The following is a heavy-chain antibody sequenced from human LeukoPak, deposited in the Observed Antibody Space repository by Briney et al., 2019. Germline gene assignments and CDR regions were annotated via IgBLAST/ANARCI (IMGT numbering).Heavy chain of an antibody. Sequence: GRSLRLSCAASGFTFSSYGMHWVRQAPGKGLEWVAVRSYDGSNKFYADSVKGRFTISRDNSKNTLYLQMNSLRAEDTTVYYCAKDRSLYSSGWYGMDVWGQGTTVTVSS. CDR2: RSYDGSNK. D-gene: IGHD6-19*01. CDR3: AKDRSLYSSGWYGMDV. J-gene: IGHJ6*02. V-gene: IGHV3-30*18. CDR1: GFTFSSYG.